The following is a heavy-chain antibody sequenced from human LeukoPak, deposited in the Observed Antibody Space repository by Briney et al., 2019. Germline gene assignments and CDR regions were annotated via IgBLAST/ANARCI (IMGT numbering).Heavy chain of an antibody. Sequence: ASVKVSCKASGYTFTSYGITWVRQAPGQGLEWMGWISAYNDNTNYAQKLQGRVTMTTDTSTSTAYMGLRSLRSDDTAVYYCAGRITMVRGVTNFDYWGQGTLVTVSS. CDR2: ISAYNDNT. CDR1: GYTFTSYG. D-gene: IGHD3-10*01. V-gene: IGHV1-18*01. J-gene: IGHJ4*02. CDR3: AGRITMVRGVTNFDY.